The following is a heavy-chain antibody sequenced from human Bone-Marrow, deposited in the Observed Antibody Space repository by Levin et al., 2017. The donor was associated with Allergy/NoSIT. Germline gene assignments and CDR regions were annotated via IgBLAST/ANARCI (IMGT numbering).Heavy chain of an antibody. Sequence: GGSLRLSCAASEFTFNTYEFYWVRQAPGEGLEWISYISSSGNTKFYADSVKGRFTVSRDNAKNSLHLQMSSLRVDDSGLYFCARAAYSSSSSHYFYFLDVWGRGTTVTVSS. J-gene: IGHJ6*03. CDR1: EFTFNTYE. CDR3: ARAAYSSSSSHYFYFLDV. V-gene: IGHV3-48*03. D-gene: IGHD6-6*01. CDR2: ISSSGNTK.